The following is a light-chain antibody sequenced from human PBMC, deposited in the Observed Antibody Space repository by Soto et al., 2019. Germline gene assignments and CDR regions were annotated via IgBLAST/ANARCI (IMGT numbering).Light chain of an antibody. CDR3: QQYSSFHRT. CDR2: SAS. Sequence: EIVLTQSPGTLSLSPGERATLSCRASQSVASDYMAWYQQKPGQAPRLLIYSASSRNTGIPDRFTGSGSGTDFTLTISRLEPEDFAVYFCQQYSSFHRTFGQGPKLEI. J-gene: IGKJ2*02. V-gene: IGKV3-20*01. CDR1: QSVASDY.